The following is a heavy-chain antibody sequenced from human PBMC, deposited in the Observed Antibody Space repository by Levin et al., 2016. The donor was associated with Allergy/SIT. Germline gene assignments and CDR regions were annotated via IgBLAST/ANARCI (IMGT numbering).Heavy chain of an antibody. Sequence: WIRQPPGKGLEWVSAISGSGGSTYYADSVKGRFTISRDNSKNTLYLQMNSLRAEDTAVYYCAKDRGYCSGGSCYSDYWGQGTLVTVSS. CDR3: AKDRGYCSGGSCYSDY. D-gene: IGHD2-15*01. V-gene: IGHV3-23*01. CDR2: ISGSGGST. J-gene: IGHJ4*02.